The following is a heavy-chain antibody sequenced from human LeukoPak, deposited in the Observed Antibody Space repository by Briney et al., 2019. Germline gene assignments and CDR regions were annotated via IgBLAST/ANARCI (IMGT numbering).Heavy chain of an antibody. Sequence: GGSLRLSCVASGFIFSNFRMDWVRQAPGKGLEWISYITKASTSMYYADSVKGRFTISRDNGKNSLFLQMNSLRDADTAVYYCARGWRGYESTTLMGYYFDYWGQGTLVTVSS. D-gene: IGHD5-12*01. J-gene: IGHJ4*02. CDR3: ARGWRGYESTTLMGYYFDY. CDR2: ITKASTSM. V-gene: IGHV3-48*02. CDR1: GFIFSNFR.